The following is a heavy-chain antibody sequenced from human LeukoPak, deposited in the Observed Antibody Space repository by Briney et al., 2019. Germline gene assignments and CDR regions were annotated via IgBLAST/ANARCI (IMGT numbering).Heavy chain of an antibody. CDR2: ISYTGANT. V-gene: IGHV3-23*01. D-gene: IGHD5-24*01. CDR1: GFTFSGSA. J-gene: IGHJ3*01. Sequence: GGSLRLSCAASGFTFSGSAMSWVRQAPGEGLEWVSLISYTGANTYYTDSVRGRFTISRDNSKDTLFLQMNSLRAEDTAIYYCARDIQLSTWGLGTMVTVSS. CDR3: ARDIQLST.